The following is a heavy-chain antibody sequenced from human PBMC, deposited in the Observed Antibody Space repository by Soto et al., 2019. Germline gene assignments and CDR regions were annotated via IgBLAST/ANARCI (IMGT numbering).Heavy chain of an antibody. V-gene: IGHV3-23*01. Sequence: GGSLRLSCAASGFTFSSYAISWVRQAPGKGLEWVSAISGSGGSTYYADSVKGRFSISRDNSKNTLYLQMNSLRAEDTAVYYCAKHNYSSGWGYFDYWGQGTLVTVYS. D-gene: IGHD6-19*01. CDR2: ISGSGGST. CDR1: GFTFSSYA. CDR3: AKHNYSSGWGYFDY. J-gene: IGHJ4*02.